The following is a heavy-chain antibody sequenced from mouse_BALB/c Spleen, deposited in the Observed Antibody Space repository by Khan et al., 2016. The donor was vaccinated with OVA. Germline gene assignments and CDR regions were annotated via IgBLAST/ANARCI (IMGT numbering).Heavy chain of an antibody. Sequence: QVQLQQSGPELVKPGASVKMSCKASGYIFTDYIISWVKQRTGQGLEWIGEMYPGSGSTYYNEKFKGKAPLTADKSSNTAYMQLSSLTSADSAVYFCARFETTVADYWGQGTTLTVSS. V-gene: IGHV1-77*01. CDR1: GYIFTDYI. D-gene: IGHD1-1*01. CDR2: MYPGSGST. CDR3: ARFETTVADY. J-gene: IGHJ2*01.